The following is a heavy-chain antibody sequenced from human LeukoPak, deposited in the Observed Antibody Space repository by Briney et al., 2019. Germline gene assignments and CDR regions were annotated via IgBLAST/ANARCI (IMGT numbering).Heavy chain of an antibody. CDR3: ARHQFTIATWFDP. D-gene: IGHD3-9*01. CDR1: GGSISGYY. Sequence: PSETLSLTCTVSGGSISGYYWSWIRQPPGKGLEWIGYIYTSGSTNYNPSLKSRVTISVDTSKNQFSLKLSSVTAADTAVYYCARHQFTIATWFDPWGQGTLVTVSS. CDR2: IYTSGST. J-gene: IGHJ5*02. V-gene: IGHV4-4*09.